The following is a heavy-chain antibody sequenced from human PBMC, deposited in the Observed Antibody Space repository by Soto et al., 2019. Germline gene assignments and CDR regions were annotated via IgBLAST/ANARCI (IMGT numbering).Heavy chain of an antibody. V-gene: IGHV3-64D*06. CDR2: ISSNGGST. Sequence: SLRLSCSASGFTFSSYAMHWVRQAPGKGLEYVSAISSNGGSTYYADSVKGRFTISRDNSKNTLYLQMSSLRAEDTAVYYCVKGDDYGDYGDYYYYYGMDVWGQGTTVTVSS. CDR1: GFTFSSYA. J-gene: IGHJ6*02. CDR3: VKGDDYGDYGDYYYYYGMDV. D-gene: IGHD4-17*01.